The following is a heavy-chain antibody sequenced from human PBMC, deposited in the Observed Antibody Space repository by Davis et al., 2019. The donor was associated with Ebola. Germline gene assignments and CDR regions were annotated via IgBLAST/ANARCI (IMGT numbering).Heavy chain of an antibody. CDR1: GYTFTGYY. CDR3: ARRGIQLWSRPGIVLTTPLYYYGMDV. CDR2: INPNSGGT. J-gene: IGHJ6*02. D-gene: IGHD5-18*01. V-gene: IGHV1-2*06. Sequence: AASVKVSCKASGYTFTGYYMHWVRQAPGQGLEWMGRINPNSGGTNYAQKFQGRVTMTRDTSTSTVYMELSSLRSEDTAVYYCARRGIQLWSRPGIVLTTPLYYYGMDVWGQGTTVTVSS.